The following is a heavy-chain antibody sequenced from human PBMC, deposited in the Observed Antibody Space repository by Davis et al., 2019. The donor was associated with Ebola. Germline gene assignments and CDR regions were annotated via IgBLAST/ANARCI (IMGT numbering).Heavy chain of an antibody. J-gene: IGHJ6*02. CDR2: IIPIFGTA. Sequence: AASVKVSCTASGYTFTSYYMHLVRQAPGQGLEWMGGIIPIFGTANYAQKFQGRVTITADKSTSTAYMELSRLRSEDTAVYYCGGYYYGSGSYYKYYYYYGMDVWGQGTTVTVSS. V-gene: IGHV1-69*06. CDR3: GGYYYGSGSYYKYYYYYGMDV. CDR1: GYTFTSYY. D-gene: IGHD3-10*01.